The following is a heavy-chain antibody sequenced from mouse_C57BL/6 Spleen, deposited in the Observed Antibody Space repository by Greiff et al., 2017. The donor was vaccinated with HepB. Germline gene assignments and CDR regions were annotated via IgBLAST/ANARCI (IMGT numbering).Heavy chain of an antibody. J-gene: IGHJ4*01. CDR3: ARPHYGYDGDAMDY. Sequence: VQLQQPGAELVKPGASVKLSCKASGYTFTSYWMHWVKQRPGRGLEWIGRIAPNSGGTKYNEKFKSKATLTVDKPSSTAYMQLSSLTSEDSAVYYCARPHYGYDGDAMDYWGQGTSVTVSS. CDR1: GYTFTSYW. D-gene: IGHD2-2*01. V-gene: IGHV1-72*01. CDR2: IAPNSGGT.